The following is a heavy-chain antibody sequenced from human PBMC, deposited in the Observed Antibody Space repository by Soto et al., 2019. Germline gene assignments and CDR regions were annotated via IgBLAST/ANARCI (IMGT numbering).Heavy chain of an antibody. Sequence: EVQLVESGGGLVQPGRSLRLSCAASGFTFDDYAMHWVRQAPGKGLEWVSGISWNSGSIGYADSVKGRFTISRDNAKNSLYLQMNSLRAGDTALYYCAKDNHDFWSGYYRHWYFDLWGCGTLVTVSS. D-gene: IGHD3-3*01. V-gene: IGHV3-9*01. J-gene: IGHJ2*01. CDR1: GFTFDDYA. CDR2: ISWNSGSI. CDR3: AKDNHDFWSGYYRHWYFDL.